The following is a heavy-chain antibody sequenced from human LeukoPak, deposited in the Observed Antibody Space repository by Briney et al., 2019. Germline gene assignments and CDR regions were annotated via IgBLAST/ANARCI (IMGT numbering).Heavy chain of an antibody. D-gene: IGHD2-2*01. Sequence: PSETLSLTCTVSGGSISSYYWSWIRQPPGKGLEWIGYIYYSGSTNYNPSLKSRVTISVDTSKNQFSLKLSSVTAADTAVYYCARERHADDAFDIWGQGTMVTVSS. CDR1: GGSISSYY. J-gene: IGHJ3*02. CDR3: ARERHADDAFDI. CDR2: IYYSGST. V-gene: IGHV4-59*01.